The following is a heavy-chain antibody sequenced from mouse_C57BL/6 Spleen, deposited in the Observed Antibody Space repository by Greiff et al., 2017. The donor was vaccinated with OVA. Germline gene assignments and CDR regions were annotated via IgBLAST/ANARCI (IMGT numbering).Heavy chain of an antibody. CDR3: AREGEITYPVWNY. J-gene: IGHJ2*01. Sequence: QVQLQQPGAELVKPGASVKLSCKASGYTFTSYWMHWVKQRPGQGLEWIGMIHPNSGSTNYNEKFKSKATLTVDKSSSTAYMQLSSLTSEDSAVYYCAREGEITYPVWNYWGQGTTLTVSS. V-gene: IGHV1-64*01. CDR1: GYTFTSYW. D-gene: IGHD1-1*01. CDR2: IHPNSGST.